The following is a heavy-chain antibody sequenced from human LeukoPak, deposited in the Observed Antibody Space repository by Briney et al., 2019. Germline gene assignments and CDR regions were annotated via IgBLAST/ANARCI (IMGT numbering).Heavy chain of an antibody. D-gene: IGHD3-10*01. CDR1: GYTFTGYY. Sequence: ASVKVSCKASGYTFTGYYMHWVRQAPGQGLEWMGWINPNSGGTNYAQKFQGRVTMTRDTPISTAYMELSSLRSEDTAVYYCARGPSITMVRGGQWYYYMDVWGKGTTVTISS. J-gene: IGHJ6*03. V-gene: IGHV1-2*02. CDR2: INPNSGGT. CDR3: ARGPSITMVRGGQWYYYMDV.